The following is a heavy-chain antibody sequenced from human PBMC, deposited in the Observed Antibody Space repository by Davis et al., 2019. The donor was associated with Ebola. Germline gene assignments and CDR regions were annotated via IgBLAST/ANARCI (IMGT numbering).Heavy chain of an antibody. D-gene: IGHD2-2*02. Sequence: PGGSLRLSCAASGFTFSSYAMSWVRQAPGKGLEWVSAISGSGGSTYYADSVKGRFTISRDNSKNTLYLQMNSLRAEDTAVYYCAKDSVVVVPAAILAYFDYWGQGTLVTVSS. CDR3: AKDSVVVVPAAILAYFDY. CDR1: GFTFSSYA. CDR2: ISGSGGST. J-gene: IGHJ4*02. V-gene: IGHV3-23*01.